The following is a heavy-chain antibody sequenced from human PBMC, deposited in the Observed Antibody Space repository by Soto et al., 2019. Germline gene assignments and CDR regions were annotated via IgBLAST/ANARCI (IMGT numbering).Heavy chain of an antibody. CDR2: IYSGGST. CDR3: ARDIWVRATHASGYYGMDV. J-gene: IGHJ6*02. CDR1: GFTVSSNY. Sequence: EVQLVESGGGLIQPGGSLRLSCAASGFTVSSNYMSWVRQAPGKGLEWVSVIYSGGSTYYSDSVKGRFTISRDNSRNRPYLQMNSLRAEDTAVYYCARDIWVRATHASGYYGMDVWCQGTTVTVSS. V-gene: IGHV3-53*01. D-gene: IGHD1-26*01.